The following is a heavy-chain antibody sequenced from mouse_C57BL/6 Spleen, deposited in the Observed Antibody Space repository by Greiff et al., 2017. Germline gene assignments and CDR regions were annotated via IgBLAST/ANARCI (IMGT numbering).Heavy chain of an antibody. CDR1: GFTFSSST. V-gene: IGHV5-9*01. Sequence: EVKVVESGGGLVKPGGSLTLSCAASGFTFSSSTMSWVRQTPEKRLEWVATLSGGGGNTYSPDSVTGRFTISRDNAKNTLYLQMSSLRSEDTALYYCASTTLYGSSSYYFDYWGQGTTLTVSS. CDR2: LSGGGGNT. D-gene: IGHD1-1*01. J-gene: IGHJ2*01. CDR3: ASTTLYGSSSYYFDY.